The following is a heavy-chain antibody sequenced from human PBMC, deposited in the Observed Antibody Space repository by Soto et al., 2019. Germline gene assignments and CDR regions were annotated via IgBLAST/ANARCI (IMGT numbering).Heavy chain of an antibody. V-gene: IGHV2-5*02. CDR3: AHYVSASPAGWFDP. D-gene: IGHD3-10*01. J-gene: IGHJ5*02. CDR1: GFSLSTSGEA. Sequence: QITLKESGPALVKPTQTLTLTCTFSGFSLSTSGEAVGWIRQPPGEALEWLALIYWDDDNRYNPTLKTSLTITKDTPKNQVVLTPSNMDPVDTATYYWAHYVSASPAGWFDPWGQGILVTVSS. CDR2: IYWDDDN.